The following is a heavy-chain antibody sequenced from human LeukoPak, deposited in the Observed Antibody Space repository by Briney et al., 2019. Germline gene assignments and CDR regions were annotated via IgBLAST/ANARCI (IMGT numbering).Heavy chain of an antibody. CDR3: ARSGPQQLVQDY. CDR1: GGSISSGSYY. V-gene: IGHV4-61*02. J-gene: IGHJ4*02. CDR2: IYTSGST. Sequence: SETLSLTCTVSGGSISSGSYYWNWIRQPAGKGLEWIGRIYTSGSTNYNPSLKSRVTMSVDTSKNQFSLKLSSVTAADTAVYYCARSGPQQLVQDYWGQGTLVTVSS. D-gene: IGHD6-13*01.